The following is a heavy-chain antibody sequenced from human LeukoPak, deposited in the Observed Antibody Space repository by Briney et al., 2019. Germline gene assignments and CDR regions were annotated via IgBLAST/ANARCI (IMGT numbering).Heavy chain of an antibody. CDR3: ARDVGSSSWSYYGMDV. CDR1: GGSIGSYS. CDR2: IYDSGSI. D-gene: IGHD6-13*01. V-gene: IGHV4-59*01. Sequence: PSETLSLTCTVSGGSIGSYSWNWIRQSPGKGLEWIGYIYDSGSINYNPSLKSRVTISVDTSKNQFTLKLSSVTAADTAVYYCARDVGSSSWSYYGMDVWGQGTTVTVSS. J-gene: IGHJ6*02.